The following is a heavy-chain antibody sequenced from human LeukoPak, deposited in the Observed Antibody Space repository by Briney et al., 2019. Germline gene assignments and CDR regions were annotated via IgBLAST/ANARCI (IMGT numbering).Heavy chain of an antibody. CDR3: ARATPQWLAIDY. D-gene: IGHD6-19*01. V-gene: IGHV4-59*01. CDR1: GGSISSYY. J-gene: IGHJ4*02. CDR2: IYYSGST. Sequence: NPSETLFLTCTVSGGSISSYYWSWIRQPPGKGLEWIGYIYYSGSTNYNPSLKSRVTISVDTSKNQFSLKLSSVTAADTAVYYCARATPQWLAIDYWGQGTLVTVSS.